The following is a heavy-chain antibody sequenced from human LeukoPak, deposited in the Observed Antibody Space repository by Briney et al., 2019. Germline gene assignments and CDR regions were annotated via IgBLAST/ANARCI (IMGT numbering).Heavy chain of an antibody. V-gene: IGHV3-23*01. D-gene: IGHD2-2*01. CDR2: ISASGDNT. J-gene: IGHJ4*02. Sequence: GGSLRLSCAASGLAFAGYDMSWVRQAPGKGLEWVSTISASGDNTYYAGSVKGRFTISRDNSENTLYLQMDSLRAEDTAVYYCAKRFCSATRCFHFDYWGQGTLVTVSS. CDR1: GLAFAGYD. CDR3: AKRFCSATRCFHFDY.